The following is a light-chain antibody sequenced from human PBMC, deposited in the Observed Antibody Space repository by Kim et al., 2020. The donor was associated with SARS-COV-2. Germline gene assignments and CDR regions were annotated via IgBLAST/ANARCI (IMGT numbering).Light chain of an antibody. CDR1: DRDVGGYNY. J-gene: IGLJ2*01. V-gene: IGLV2-11*01. Sequence: GRSVHHPVTETDRDVGGYNYVSWYQQHPGEAPNLMIYDVSKWPSGVPDRFSGSKSGNTASLTISGLQAEDEADYYCCSYAGSFTVVFGGGTQLTVL. CDR3: CSYAGSFTVV. CDR2: DVS.